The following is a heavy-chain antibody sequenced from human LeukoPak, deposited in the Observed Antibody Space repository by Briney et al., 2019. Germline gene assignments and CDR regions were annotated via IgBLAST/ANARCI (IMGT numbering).Heavy chain of an antibody. CDR3: ARVQSSAWPDAFDI. Sequence: GGSLRLSCAVSGFNLNSYAMHWARQAPGKGLEWVADIKQDGSEKYYVDSVKGRFTISRDNAKNSLYLQMNSLRAEDTAVYYCARVQSSAWPDAFDIWGQGTMVTVSS. CDR1: GFNLNSYA. J-gene: IGHJ3*02. CDR2: IKQDGSEK. V-gene: IGHV3-7*01. D-gene: IGHD6-19*01.